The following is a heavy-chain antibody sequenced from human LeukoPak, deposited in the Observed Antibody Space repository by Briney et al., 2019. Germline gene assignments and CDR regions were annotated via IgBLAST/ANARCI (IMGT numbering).Heavy chain of an antibody. V-gene: IGHV1-69*13. D-gene: IGHD2-2*01. CDR1: GGTFSSYA. CDR3: ARSIVVVPAAPAPFDY. J-gene: IGHJ4*02. Sequence: SVKVSCKASGGTFSSYAISWVRQAPGQGLEWMGGVIPIFGTANYAQKFQGRVTITADESTSTAYMELSSLRSEDTAVYYCARSIVVVPAAPAPFDYWGQGTLVTVSS. CDR2: VIPIFGTA.